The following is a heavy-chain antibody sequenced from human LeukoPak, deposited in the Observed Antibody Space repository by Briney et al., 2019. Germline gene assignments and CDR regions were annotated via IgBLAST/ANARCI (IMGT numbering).Heavy chain of an antibody. V-gene: IGHV3-15*01. CDR2: IKSKTDGGTT. CDR1: GFTFSNAW. J-gene: IGHJ6*03. D-gene: IGHD4-17*01. Sequence: GGSLRLSCAASGFTFSNAWMSWVRQAPGKGLEWVGRIKSKTDGGTTDYAAPVKGRFTISRDDSKNTLYLQMNSLKTADTAVYYCTTFADYGDYPASYYYYYMDVWGKGTTVTVSS. CDR3: TTFADYGDYPASYYYYYMDV.